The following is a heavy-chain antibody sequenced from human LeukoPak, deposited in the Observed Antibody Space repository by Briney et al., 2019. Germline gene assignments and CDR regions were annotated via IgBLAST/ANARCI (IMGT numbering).Heavy chain of an antibody. D-gene: IGHD6-6*01. CDR3: ARLGIAARGGGGYFDY. CDR2: ISAYNGNT. J-gene: IGHJ4*02. Sequence: ASVKVSCKASGYTFTSYAMNWVRQAPGQGLEWMGWISAYNGNTNYAQKLQGRVTMTTDTSTSTAYMELRSLRSDDTAVYYCARLGIAARGGGGYFDYWGQGTLVTVSS. CDR1: GYTFTSYA. V-gene: IGHV1-18*01.